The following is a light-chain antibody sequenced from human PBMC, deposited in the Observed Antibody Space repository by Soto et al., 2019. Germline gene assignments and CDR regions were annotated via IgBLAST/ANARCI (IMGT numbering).Light chain of an antibody. CDR3: SSFAGSNNYV. V-gene: IGLV2-8*01. Sequence: QSALTQPPSASGSPGQSVTIACTGTSSDVGGYNYVSWYQQHPGKAPKLMIYEVTKRPSGVPDRVSGSKSGNTASLTVYGLQAEYEAEYYCSSFAGSNNYVFRTGTKLTVL. CDR2: EVT. CDR1: SSDVGGYNY. J-gene: IGLJ1*01.